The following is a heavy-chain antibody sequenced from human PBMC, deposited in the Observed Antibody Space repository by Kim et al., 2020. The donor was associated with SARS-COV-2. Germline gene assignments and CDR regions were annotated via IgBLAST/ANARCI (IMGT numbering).Heavy chain of an antibody. V-gene: IGHV4-59*01. CDR3: ARDSDSSAEGLVYYYYMDV. J-gene: IGHJ6*03. Sequence: SETLSLTCTVSGGSISSYYWSWIRQPPGKGLEWIGYIYYSGSTNYNPSLKSRVTISVDTSKNQFSLKLSSVTAADTAVYYCARDSDSSAEGLVYYYYMDVWGKGTTVTVSS. CDR2: IYYSGST. CDR1: GGSISSYY. D-gene: IGHD6-25*01.